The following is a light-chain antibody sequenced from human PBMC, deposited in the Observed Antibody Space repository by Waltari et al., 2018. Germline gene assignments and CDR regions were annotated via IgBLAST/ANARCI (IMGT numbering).Light chain of an antibody. CDR2: GAS. Sequence: EIVMTQSPATLSVSPGERATLSCRDSQSVGINLAWYQHKPGQVPRLFIDGASTRATGFPARFSGSGSGTEFTLTISSLQPEDFATYYCQQSHSTPLTFGGGTKVEIK. CDR3: QQSHSTPLT. V-gene: IGKV3-15*01. CDR1: QSVGIN. J-gene: IGKJ4*01.